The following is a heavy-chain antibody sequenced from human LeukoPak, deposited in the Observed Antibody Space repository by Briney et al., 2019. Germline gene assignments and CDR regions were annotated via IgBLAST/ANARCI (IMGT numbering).Heavy chain of an antibody. CDR3: ARHSRVIVGAICAFDF. J-gene: IGHJ3*01. D-gene: IGHD1-26*01. Sequence: SSETLSLTCAVSGYSIYSDYFWAWMRQPPGEGLEWIGSIHHSGTIYYNPSLRSRVTISVGTSENHFSLKLSSVTAADTALYYCARHSRVIVGAICAFDFWGQGTKVTVSS. CDR2: IHHSGTI. CDR1: GYSIYSDYF. V-gene: IGHV4-38-2*01.